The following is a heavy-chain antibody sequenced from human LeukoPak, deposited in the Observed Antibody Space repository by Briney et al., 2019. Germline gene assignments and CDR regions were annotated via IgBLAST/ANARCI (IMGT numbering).Heavy chain of an antibody. CDR1: GFTFSSYA. CDR3: VRDRGTYRPIDY. V-gene: IGHV3-30-3*01. CDR2: ISYDGSNK. D-gene: IGHD1-26*01. Sequence: GQSLTLSCAASGFTFSSYAMRWVRQAPGKGPEWVGVISYDGSNKYYADSVKGRFNIPRDNSKNTMYLQMNSLRAEDTAIYYCVRDRGTYRPIDYWGQGTLVTVSS. J-gene: IGHJ4*02.